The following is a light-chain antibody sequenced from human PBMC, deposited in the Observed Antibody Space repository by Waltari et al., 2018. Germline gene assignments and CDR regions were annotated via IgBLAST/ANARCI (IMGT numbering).Light chain of an antibody. V-gene: IGKV2-29*02. CDR1: QSLLHSDGRTY. CDR3: MQGIHPGYT. Sequence: IVMTQTPLSLSVTSALPASISCRSRQSLLHSDGRTYLYWFMQKPGQSPQLLMFEVSRRFSGVPDRFSGSGSGTDFTLKISRVEAEDVGVYYCMQGIHPGYTFGQGTKLEIK. CDR2: EVS. J-gene: IGKJ2*01.